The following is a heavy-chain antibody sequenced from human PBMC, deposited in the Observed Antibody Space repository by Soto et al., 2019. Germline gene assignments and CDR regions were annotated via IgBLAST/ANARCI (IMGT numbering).Heavy chain of an antibody. V-gene: IGHV4-30-2*01. CDR1: GGSISSDGYS. Sequence: PSETLSLTCAVSGGSISSDGYSWSWIRQPPGKGLEWIGYLYLSGSTYYNPSLKSRVTISEDRSKNQFSLKLTSVTAADTAVYYCARGAPYSISLYYFAHWGQGALVTVSS. CDR2: LYLSGST. D-gene: IGHD6-6*01. CDR3: ARGAPYSISLYYFAH. J-gene: IGHJ4*02.